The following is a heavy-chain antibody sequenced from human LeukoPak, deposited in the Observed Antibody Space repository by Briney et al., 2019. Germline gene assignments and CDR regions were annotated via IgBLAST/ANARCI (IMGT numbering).Heavy chain of an antibody. CDR3: AEVTVAGWGYFDY. D-gene: IGHD6-19*01. V-gene: IGHV3-23*01. CDR2: ISGSGGST. J-gene: IGHJ4*02. Sequence: GGSLRLSCAASGFTFSSYVMSWVRQAPGKGLEWVSAISGSGGSTYYADSVKGRFTISRDNSKNTLYLQMNSLRAEDTAVYYCAEVTVAGWGYFDYWGQGTLVTVSS. CDR1: GFTFSSYV.